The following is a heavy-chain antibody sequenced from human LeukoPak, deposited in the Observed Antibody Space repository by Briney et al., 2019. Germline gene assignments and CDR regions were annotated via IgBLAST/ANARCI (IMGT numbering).Heavy chain of an antibody. CDR1: GGSINSYY. J-gene: IGHJ4*02. CDR2: IYYSGRT. V-gene: IGHV4-59*01. D-gene: IGHD3-10*02. Sequence: SETLSLTCTVSGGSINSYYWSWIRQPPGEGLEWIGYIYYSGRTNYNPSLKSRVTISVNTSKNQFSLKLSSVTAADTAVYYCARSKYGGPDYWGQGTLVTVSS. CDR3: ARSKYGGPDY.